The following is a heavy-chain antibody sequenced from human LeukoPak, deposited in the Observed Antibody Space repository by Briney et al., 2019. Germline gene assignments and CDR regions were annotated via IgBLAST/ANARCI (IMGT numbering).Heavy chain of an antibody. CDR2: IYYNGST. Sequence: SETLSLTCTVSGGSISSYSWSWIRQPPGKGLEWIGYIYYNGSTNYNPSLKSRVTISVDTSKNQFSLKLSSVTAADTAVYYCAREPRYGSGSYSDYWGQGTLVTVSS. D-gene: IGHD3-10*01. CDR1: GGSISSYS. J-gene: IGHJ4*02. CDR3: AREPRYGSGSYSDY. V-gene: IGHV4-59*12.